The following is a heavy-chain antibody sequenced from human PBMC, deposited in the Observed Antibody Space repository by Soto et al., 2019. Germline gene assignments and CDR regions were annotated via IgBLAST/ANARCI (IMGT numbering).Heavy chain of an antibody. CDR2: TYYRSKWYN. CDR3: ARGAYNSVWS. Sequence: QLQQSGPGLLKPSQTLSLTCAVSGDSVSSSDAAWNWIRQSPSRGLEWLGRTYYRSKWYNDYAVSVKSRIIINPDTSNNQFSLQLNSVTPEDTAVYYCARGAYNSVWSWGQGTLVTVSS. V-gene: IGHV6-1*01. CDR1: GDSVSSSDAA. J-gene: IGHJ4*02. D-gene: IGHD6-19*01.